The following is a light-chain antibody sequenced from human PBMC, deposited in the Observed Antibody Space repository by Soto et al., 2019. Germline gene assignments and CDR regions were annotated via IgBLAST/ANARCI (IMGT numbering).Light chain of an antibody. Sequence: QAVVTQPPSVSVAPGQRVTISCTGSSSNIAAGFDVHWYQQLPGTAPKLLIYGKSNRPSGVPDRFSGSKSVTSASLAITGLQAEDEADYYCQSYDSSLSSWVFGGGTKLTVL. J-gene: IGLJ3*02. CDR1: SSNIAAGFD. CDR2: GKS. CDR3: QSYDSSLSSWV. V-gene: IGLV1-40*01.